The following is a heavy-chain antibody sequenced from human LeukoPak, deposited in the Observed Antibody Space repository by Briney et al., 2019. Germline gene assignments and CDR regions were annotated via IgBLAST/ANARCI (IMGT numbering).Heavy chain of an antibody. Sequence: GGSLRLSCAASGFTFSSYAMSWVRQAPGKGLEWVSTVNGGGVNTHYADSVGGRFTISRDNSKNTLFLQMNSLRDEDTAVYYCAKDLYSNYGPADYWGQGNLVTVSS. J-gene: IGHJ4*02. D-gene: IGHD4-11*01. CDR2: VNGGGVNT. V-gene: IGHV3-23*01. CDR1: GFTFSSYA. CDR3: AKDLYSNYGPADY.